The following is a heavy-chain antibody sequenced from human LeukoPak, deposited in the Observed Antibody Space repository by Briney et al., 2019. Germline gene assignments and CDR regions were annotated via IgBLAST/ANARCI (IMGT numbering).Heavy chain of an antibody. CDR2: IIPIFGTA. CDR1: GGTFSSYA. V-gene: IGHV1-69*05. J-gene: IGHJ3*02. D-gene: IGHD3-22*01. CDR3: ARAGPSMIVPNAFDI. Sequence: GASVKVSCKASGGTFSSYAISWVRQAPGQGLEWMGRIIPIFGTANYAQKFQSRVTITTDESTSTAYMELSSLRSEDTAVYYCARAGPSMIVPNAFDIWGQGTMVTVSS.